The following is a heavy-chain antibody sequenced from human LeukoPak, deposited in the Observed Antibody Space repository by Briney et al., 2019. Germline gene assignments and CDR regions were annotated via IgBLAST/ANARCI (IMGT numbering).Heavy chain of an antibody. V-gene: IGHV3-74*01. CDR2: INSDGSST. CDR1: GFTFSSYW. Sequence: QSGGSLRLSCAASGFTFSSYWMHWVRQAPGKGLVWVSRINSDGSSTSYADSVKGRFTISRDNAKNTLYLQMNSLRAEDTAVYYCAKGDLVPAAGGYWGQGTLVTVSS. D-gene: IGHD2-2*01. J-gene: IGHJ4*02. CDR3: AKGDLVPAAGGY.